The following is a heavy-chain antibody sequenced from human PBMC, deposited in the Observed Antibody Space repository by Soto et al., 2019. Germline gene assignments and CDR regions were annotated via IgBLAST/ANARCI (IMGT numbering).Heavy chain of an antibody. J-gene: IGHJ4*02. D-gene: IGHD1-1*01. V-gene: IGHV3-23*01. CDR1: GFTFSNYA. Sequence: EVQLLESGGGLVQPGGSLRLSCAASGFTFSNYAMSWVRQAPGKGLEWVSVISGRGGSTYYADSVKGRFTISRDNSKNTLYLQMSSLRAEDTAVYYCAKGAAGRTNDYGDYWGQGTLVTVSS. CDR2: ISGRGGST. CDR3: AKGAAGRTNDYGDY.